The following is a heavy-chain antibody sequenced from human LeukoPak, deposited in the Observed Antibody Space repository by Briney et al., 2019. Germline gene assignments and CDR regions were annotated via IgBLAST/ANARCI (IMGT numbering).Heavy chain of an antibody. D-gene: IGHD2-2*01. Sequence: SETLSLTCAVYGGSFSGYYWSWIRQPPGKGLEWSGEINHSGSTNYNPSLKSRVTISVDTSKNQFSLKLSSVTAADTAVYYCARTRRYCSSTSCPHFDYWGQGTLVTVSS. CDR1: GGSFSGYY. V-gene: IGHV4-34*01. CDR3: ARTRRYCSSTSCPHFDY. J-gene: IGHJ4*02. CDR2: INHSGST.